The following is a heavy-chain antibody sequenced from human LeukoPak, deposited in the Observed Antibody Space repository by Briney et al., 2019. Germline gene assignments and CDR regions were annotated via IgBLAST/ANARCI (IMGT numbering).Heavy chain of an antibody. CDR2: IYYSGST. J-gene: IGHJ4*02. Sequence: PSETLSLTCTVSGGSISSGGYYWSWIRQHPGKGLEWIGYIYYSGSTNYNPSLKSRVTISVDTSKNQFSLMLSSVTAADTAVYYCARGGGGNSVPYWGQGTLVTASS. CDR3: ARGGGGNSVPY. V-gene: IGHV4-31*03. D-gene: IGHD4-23*01. CDR1: GGSISSGGYY.